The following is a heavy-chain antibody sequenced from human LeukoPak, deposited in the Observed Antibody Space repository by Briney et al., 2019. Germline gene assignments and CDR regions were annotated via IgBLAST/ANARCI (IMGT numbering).Heavy chain of an antibody. J-gene: IGHJ4*02. CDR3: ARDYYDSSGYYFAGY. D-gene: IGHD3-22*01. CDR2: MNPNSGNT. CDR1: GYTFTSYD. V-gene: IGHV1-8*01. Sequence: ASVKVSCKASGYTFTSYDINWVRQATGQGLEWMGWMNPNSGNTGYAQKFQGRVTMTRNTSISTAYMELSSLGSEDTAVYYCARDYYDSSGYYFAGYWGQGTLVTVSS.